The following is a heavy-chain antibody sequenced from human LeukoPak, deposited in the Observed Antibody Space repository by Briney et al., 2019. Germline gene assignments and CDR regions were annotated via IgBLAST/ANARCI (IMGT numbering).Heavy chain of an antibody. CDR3: ACFIAVAGSLDY. V-gene: IGHV4-30-4*01. Sequence: PSETLSLTCTVSGGSISSGDYYWSWIRQPPGKGLEWIGYIYYSGSTYYNPSLKSRVTISVDTSKNQFSLKLSSVTAADTAVYYCACFIAVAGSLDYWGQGTLVTVSS. D-gene: IGHD6-19*01. CDR2: IYYSGST. CDR1: GGSISSGDYY. J-gene: IGHJ4*02.